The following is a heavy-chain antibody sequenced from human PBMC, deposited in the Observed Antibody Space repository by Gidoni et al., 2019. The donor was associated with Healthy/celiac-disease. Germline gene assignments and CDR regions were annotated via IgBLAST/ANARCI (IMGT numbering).Heavy chain of an antibody. CDR2: MNPNSGNT. J-gene: IGHJ6*02. Sequence: QVQLVQSGAEVKTPGASVTVSCKASGYTFTSYDINWVRQATGKGLEWMGWMNPNSGNTGYAQKFQGRVTMTRNTAISTAYMELSSLRSEDTAVYYCATTNYYGSGSYYTVDVWGQGTTVTVSS. CDR1: GYTFTSYD. CDR3: ATTNYYGSGSYYTVDV. V-gene: IGHV1-8*01. D-gene: IGHD3-10*01.